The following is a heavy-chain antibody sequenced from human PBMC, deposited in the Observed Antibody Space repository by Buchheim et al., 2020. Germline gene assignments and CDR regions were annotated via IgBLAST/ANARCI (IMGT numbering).Heavy chain of an antibody. Sequence: QVQLQQWGAGLLKPSETLSLTCAVYGGSFSGYYWSWIRQPPGKGLEWIGEINHSGSTNYNPALKSRVTISVDTAKNQFSLKLSSVTAADTAVYYCARGGWFGNIVVVPAAMRFERWFDPWGQGTL. CDR2: INHSGST. CDR3: ARGGWFGNIVVVPAAMRFERWFDP. V-gene: IGHV4-34*01. D-gene: IGHD2-2*01. CDR1: GGSFSGYY. J-gene: IGHJ5*02.